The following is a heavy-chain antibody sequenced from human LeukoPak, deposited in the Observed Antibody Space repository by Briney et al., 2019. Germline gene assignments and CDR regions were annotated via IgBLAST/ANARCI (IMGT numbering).Heavy chain of an antibody. CDR3: ARGSGGWYNWFDA. J-gene: IGHJ5*02. V-gene: IGHV1-69*13. D-gene: IGHD6-19*01. Sequence: SVRVSFKATGGTFINYAISWVRQAPGQGGEWMGWIIPIFGTANYAQKFEGRVTVTAAQSTCTFYMEPSSLRSEDTVVYYCARGSGGWYNWFDAWGQGTLVTVSS. CDR2: IIPIFGTA. CDR1: GGTFINYA.